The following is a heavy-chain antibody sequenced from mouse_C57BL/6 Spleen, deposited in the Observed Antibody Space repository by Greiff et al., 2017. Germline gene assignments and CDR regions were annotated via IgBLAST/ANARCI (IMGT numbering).Heavy chain of an antibody. Sequence: QVQLQQPGAELVMPGASVKLSCKASGYTFTSYWMHWVKQRPGQGLEWIGEIDPSDSYTNYNQKFKGKSTLTVDKSSSTAYMQLSSLTSEDSAVYYCARRSDGSSHYWYFDVWGTGTTVTVSS. CDR3: ARRSDGSSHYWYFDV. CDR1: GYTFTSYW. V-gene: IGHV1-69*01. J-gene: IGHJ1*03. CDR2: IDPSDSYT. D-gene: IGHD1-1*01.